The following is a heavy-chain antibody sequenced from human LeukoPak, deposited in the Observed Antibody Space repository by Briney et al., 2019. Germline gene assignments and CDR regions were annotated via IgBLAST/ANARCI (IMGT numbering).Heavy chain of an antibody. CDR1: EFMFSSFR. J-gene: IGHJ4*02. Sequence: PGGSLRLSCAASEFMFSSFRMSWVRQAPGKGLEWVANIKSDGSQKYYVDSVEGRFTISRDNAKNSLYLQMDSLRVDDTAVYYCTRVFGGYDVSDYWGQGTLVTVSS. V-gene: IGHV3-7*03. CDR2: IKSDGSQK. D-gene: IGHD3-3*01. CDR3: TRVFGGYDVSDY.